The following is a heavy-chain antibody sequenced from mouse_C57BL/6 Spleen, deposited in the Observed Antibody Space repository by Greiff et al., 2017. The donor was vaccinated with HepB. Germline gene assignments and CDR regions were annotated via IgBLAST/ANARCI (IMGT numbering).Heavy chain of an antibody. Sequence: EVQVVESGPGLVKPSQSLSLTCSVTGYSITSGYYWNWIRQFPGNKLEWMGYISYDGSNNYNPSLKNRISITRDTSKNQFFLKLNSVTTEDTATYYCATGTARATSFAYWGQGTLVTVSA. CDR2: ISYDGSN. V-gene: IGHV3-6*01. D-gene: IGHD3-1*01. CDR1: GYSITSGYY. J-gene: IGHJ3*01. CDR3: ATGTARATSFAY.